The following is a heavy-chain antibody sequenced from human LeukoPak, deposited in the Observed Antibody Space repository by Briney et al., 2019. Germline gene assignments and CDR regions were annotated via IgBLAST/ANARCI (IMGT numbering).Heavy chain of an antibody. J-gene: IGHJ6*03. CDR2: IIPILGIA. V-gene: IGHV1-69*04. CDR1: GGTFSSYT. Sequence: SVKVSCKASGGTFSSYTISWVRQAPGQGLEWMGRIIPILGIANYAQKFQGRVTITADKSTSTAYMELSSLRSEDTAVYYCAREGYYDSSGYTYYYYYYMDVWGKGTTVTVSS. D-gene: IGHD3-22*01. CDR3: AREGYYDSSGYTYYYYYYMDV.